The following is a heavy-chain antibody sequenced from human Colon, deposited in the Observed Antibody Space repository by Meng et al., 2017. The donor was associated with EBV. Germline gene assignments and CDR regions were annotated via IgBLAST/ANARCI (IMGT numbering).Heavy chain of an antibody. D-gene: IGHD5-18*01. CDR2: ISYGGST. Sequence: QPPEPGPGLVKPSETLSLTCTVSGGSISSSSYSCAWIRQPPGKGLEWIGGISYGGSTSYNPSLKSRVTISIDTSKNQFSLSLTSVTAADTAIYYCARGIQIWHEIDYWGQGTLVTVSS. V-gene: IGHV4-39*07. CDR1: GGSISSSSYS. J-gene: IGHJ4*02. CDR3: ARGIQIWHEIDY.